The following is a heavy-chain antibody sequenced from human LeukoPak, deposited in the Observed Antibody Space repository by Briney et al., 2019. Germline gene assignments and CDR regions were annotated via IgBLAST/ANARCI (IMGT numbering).Heavy chain of an antibody. CDR2: IYYSGST. Sequence: SETLSLTCTVSGGSISSYYWSWIRQPPGKGLEWIGYIYYSGSTNYNPSLKSRVTISVDTSKNQFPLKLSSVTAADTAVYYCARKNREQWLVFDYWGQGTLVTVSS. CDR3: ARKNREQWLVFDY. J-gene: IGHJ4*02. CDR1: GGSISSYY. V-gene: IGHV4-59*08. D-gene: IGHD6-19*01.